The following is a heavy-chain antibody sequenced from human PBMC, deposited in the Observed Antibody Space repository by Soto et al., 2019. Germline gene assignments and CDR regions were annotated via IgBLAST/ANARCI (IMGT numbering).Heavy chain of an antibody. CDR1: GSTVSSYS. J-gene: IGHJ4*02. D-gene: IGHD3-3*01. Sequence: LRLSCAASGSTVSSYSMNWVRQAPGKGLEWISYISTTSSSIYYADSVKGRFTISRDNAKNSLFLQMNSLRDEDTAVYYCARKGVAFDYWGQGALVTVSS. CDR3: ARKGVAFDY. CDR2: ISTTSSSI. V-gene: IGHV3-48*02.